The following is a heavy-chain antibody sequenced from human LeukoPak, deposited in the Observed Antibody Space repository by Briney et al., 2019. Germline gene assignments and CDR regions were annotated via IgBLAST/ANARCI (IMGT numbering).Heavy chain of an antibody. Sequence: SETLSLICTVSGGPMSNYYWSWIRQSRGKGLEGIGYIYYSGSTNYNPSLKSRVTISVHTSKNQFSLKLSSVTAADTAVYYCARNNDYTDGDDAFDIWGQGTMVTVSS. V-gene: IGHV4-59*01. D-gene: IGHD4-11*01. CDR2: IYYSGST. CDR3: ARNNDYTDGDDAFDI. CDR1: GGPMSNYY. J-gene: IGHJ3*02.